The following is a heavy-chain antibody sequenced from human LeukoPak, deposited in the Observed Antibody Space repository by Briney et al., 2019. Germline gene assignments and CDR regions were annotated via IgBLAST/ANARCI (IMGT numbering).Heavy chain of an antibody. CDR1: GFTVSSNY. V-gene: IGHV3-53*01. CDR2: VYSGGSI. J-gene: IGHJ2*01. D-gene: IGHD3-22*01. CDR3: ARGIPDSSGYLGYFDP. Sequence: GGSLRLSCAASGFTVSSNYISWVRQAPGKGLEWVSVVYSGGSIYYADSVKGRFTISRDNSKNTVYLQMNSLRAEDTAMYYCARGIPDSSGYLGYFDPWGRGTLVTVSS.